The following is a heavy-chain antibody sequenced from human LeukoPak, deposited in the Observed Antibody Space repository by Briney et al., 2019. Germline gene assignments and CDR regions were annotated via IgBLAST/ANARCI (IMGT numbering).Heavy chain of an antibody. J-gene: IGHJ3*02. V-gene: IGHV4-39*01. CDR1: GGSISSSSYY. CDR3: ARQKRNYLGAFDI. Sequence: PSETLSLTCTVSGGSISSSSYYWGWIRQPPGKGLEWIGSIYYSGSTYYNPSLKSRVTISVDTSKNQFSLKLSSVTAADTAVYYCARQKRNYLGAFDIWGQGTMVTVSS. D-gene: IGHD3-10*01. CDR2: IYYSGST.